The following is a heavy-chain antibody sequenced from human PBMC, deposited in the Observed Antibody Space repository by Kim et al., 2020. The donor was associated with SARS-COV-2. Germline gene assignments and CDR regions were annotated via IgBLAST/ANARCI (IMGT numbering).Heavy chain of an antibody. Sequence: YHPSIKSRVTISGDQSKNQFSLKLSSVTPADTAVYYCARVTAAAGPPDYWGQRTLVTVSS. V-gene: IGHV4-4*02. D-gene: IGHD6-13*01. CDR3: ARVTAAAGPPDY. J-gene: IGHJ4*02.